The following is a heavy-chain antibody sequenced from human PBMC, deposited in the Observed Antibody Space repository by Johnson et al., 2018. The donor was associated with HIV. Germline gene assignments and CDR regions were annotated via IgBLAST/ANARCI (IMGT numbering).Heavy chain of an antibody. J-gene: IGHJ3*02. CDR3: ARDSEWELCQEGAFDI. D-gene: IGHD1-26*01. V-gene: IGHV3-30*03. CDR1: GFTVSSYG. CDR2: ISYDGGNN. Sequence: QVQLVESGGGLVQPGGSLRLSCAASGFTVSSYGMHWVRQAPGKGLEWVAFISYDGGNNYYADSVKGRFTISRDNSKNTLYLQMNSLRAEDTAVYYCARDSEWELCQEGAFDIGGQGTMVTVSS.